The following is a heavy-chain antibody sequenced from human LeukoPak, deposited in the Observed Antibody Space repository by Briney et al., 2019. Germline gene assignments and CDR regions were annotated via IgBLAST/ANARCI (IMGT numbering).Heavy chain of an antibody. J-gene: IGHJ4*02. CDR1: GYSISSGYY. CDR3: ARGHDYFDY. V-gene: IGHV4-38-2*02. CDR2: IYHSGST. Sequence: SETLSLTCTVSGYSISSGYYWGWIRQPPGKGLEWIGSIYHSGSTYYNPSLKSRVTISVDTSKNQFSLNLSSVTAADTAVFYCARGHDYFDYWGQGTLVTVSS.